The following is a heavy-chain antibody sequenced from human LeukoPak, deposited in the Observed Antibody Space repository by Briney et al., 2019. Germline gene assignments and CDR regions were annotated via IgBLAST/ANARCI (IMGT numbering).Heavy chain of an antibody. D-gene: IGHD2-15*01. V-gene: IGHV4-4*07. CDR1: GGSISSYY. Sequence: SSETLSLTCTVSGGSISSYYWSWIRQPAGKGLEWLGRIYTSGSTNYNPSLKSRVTISVDTSKNQFSLKLSSVTAADTAVYYCARAFCSGGSCYSGFDYWGQGTLVTVSS. J-gene: IGHJ4*02. CDR2: IYTSGST. CDR3: ARAFCSGGSCYSGFDY.